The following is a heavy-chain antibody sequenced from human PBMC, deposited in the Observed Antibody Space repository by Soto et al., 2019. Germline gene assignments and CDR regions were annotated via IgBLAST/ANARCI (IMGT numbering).Heavy chain of an antibody. D-gene: IGHD3-16*01. CDR2: MNAKSVAT. J-gene: IGHJ6*02. Sequence: QAHLEQSGAEVKRPGASVKVSCKASGYTFSDFDINWLRQASGQGPEWMGWMNAKSVATFFAQRFQGKFNMTRDTSLSTAYMEVGSLTSDDTAMYSCARGNPFNYAGFDVWGQGTTVAVSS. CDR3: ARGNPFNYAGFDV. CDR1: GYTFSDFD. V-gene: IGHV1-8*01.